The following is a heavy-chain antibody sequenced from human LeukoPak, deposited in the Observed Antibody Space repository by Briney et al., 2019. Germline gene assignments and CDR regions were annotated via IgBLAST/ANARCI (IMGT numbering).Heavy chain of an antibody. J-gene: IGHJ4*02. CDR2: IYSGGST. D-gene: IGHD1-1*01. Sequence: GGSLRLSCAASGFTVSSNYMSWVRQAPGKGLEWVSVIYSGGSTYYADSVKGRFTISRDNSKNTLYLQMNSLRAEDTAVYYCARIPLGTLFDYWGQGTLVTVSS. CDR3: ARIPLGTLFDY. CDR1: GFTVSSNY. V-gene: IGHV3-53*01.